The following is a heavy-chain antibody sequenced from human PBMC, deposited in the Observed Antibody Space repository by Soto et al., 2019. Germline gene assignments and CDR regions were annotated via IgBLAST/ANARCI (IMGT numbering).Heavy chain of an antibody. V-gene: IGHV3-30*03. CDR3: GRYGTHNWF. Sequence: LCSAASAGSLSSSVMLWGRLALGKKLEWLTVISSDESRKFYADSVKGRFTVSSDNSKGTLYLQMNSLRTDDTAVYHCGRYGTHNWF. CDR2: ISSDESRK. CDR1: AGSLSSSV. J-gene: IGHJ5*01. D-gene: IGHD4-17*01.